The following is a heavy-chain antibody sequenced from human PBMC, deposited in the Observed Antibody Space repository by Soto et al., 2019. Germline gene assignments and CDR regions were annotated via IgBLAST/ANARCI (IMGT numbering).Heavy chain of an antibody. Sequence: GASVNVSCKDSGYTITSYSISWLRQSHRQGLEWMGWISAYNGNTNYAQKLQGRVTMTTDTSTSTAYMELRSLRSDDTAVYYCARRARRAVAGIGAFDIWGQGKMVTVSS. CDR1: GYTITSYS. CDR2: ISAYNGNT. J-gene: IGHJ3*02. V-gene: IGHV1-18*01. CDR3: ARRARRAVAGIGAFDI. D-gene: IGHD6-19*01.